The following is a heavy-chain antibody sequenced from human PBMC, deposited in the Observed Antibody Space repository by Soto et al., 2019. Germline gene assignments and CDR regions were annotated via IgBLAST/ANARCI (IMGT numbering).Heavy chain of an antibody. CDR1: GFTFDDYG. V-gene: IGHV3-20*01. D-gene: IGHD2-15*01. CDR2: INWNGGST. CDR3: AREGGRGGVTSEYYYYYYMDV. Sequence: GGSLRLSCAASGFTFDDYGMSWVRQAPGKGLEWVSGINWNGGSTGYADSVKGRFTISRDNAKNSLYLQMNSLRAEDTALYHCAREGGRGGVTSEYYYYYYMDVWGKGTTVTVSS. J-gene: IGHJ6*03.